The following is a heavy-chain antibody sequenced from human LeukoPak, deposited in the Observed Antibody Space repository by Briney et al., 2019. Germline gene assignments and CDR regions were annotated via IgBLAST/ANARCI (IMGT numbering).Heavy chain of an antibody. CDR3: ARSPQRFRGRGNWFDP. Sequence: SETLSLTCTVSGGSISSYYWSWIRRPPGKGLEWIGEINHSGSTNYNPSLKSRVTISVDTSKNQFSLKLSSVTAADTAVYYCARSPQRFRGRGNWFDPWGQGTLITVSS. D-gene: IGHD3-10*01. CDR2: INHSGST. V-gene: IGHV4-34*01. J-gene: IGHJ5*02. CDR1: GGSISSYY.